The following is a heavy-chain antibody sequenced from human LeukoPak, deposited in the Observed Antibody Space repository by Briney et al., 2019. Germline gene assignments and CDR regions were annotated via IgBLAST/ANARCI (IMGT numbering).Heavy chain of an antibody. V-gene: IGHV3-23*01. Sequence: PGGSLRLSCAASGFTFANYAMSWVRQGPGKGLEWVSTISGSGGSTYYADSVKGRFTISRDNSKNTLFLQMNSLRAEDTAVYFCAKDQKSIAATGYDYWGQGTLVTVSS. CDR2: ISGSGGST. CDR1: GFTFANYA. D-gene: IGHD6-13*01. CDR3: AKDQKSIAATGYDY. J-gene: IGHJ4*02.